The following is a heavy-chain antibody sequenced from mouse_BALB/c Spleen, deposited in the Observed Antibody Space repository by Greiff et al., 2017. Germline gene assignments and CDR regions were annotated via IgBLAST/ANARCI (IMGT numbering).Heavy chain of an antibody. J-gene: IGHJ4*01. CDR1: GYSFTSYW. CDR2: IYPGNSDT. Sequence: VHVKQSGTVLARPGASVKMSCKASGYSFTSYWMHWVKQRPGQGLEWIGAIYPGNSDTSYNQKFKGKAKLTAVTSASTAYMELSSLTNEDSAVYYCTIYYGNYLYAMDGWGQGTSGTVSS. D-gene: IGHD2-1*01. CDR3: TIYYGNYLYAMDG. V-gene: IGHV1-5*01.